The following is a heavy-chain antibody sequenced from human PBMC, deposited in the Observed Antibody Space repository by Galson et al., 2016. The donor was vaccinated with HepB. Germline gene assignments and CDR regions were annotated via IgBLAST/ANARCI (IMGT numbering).Heavy chain of an antibody. J-gene: IGHJ3*01. V-gene: IGHV3-7*01. D-gene: IGHD3-16*01. CDR3: ATGGSRGISDAFGF. Sequence: SLRLSCAASGFTFSNYWMSWVRQAPGKGLECVANLKQDGGDKYYVDPVMGRFTISRDNAKNSLYLQMNSLSAEDTAVYYCATGGSRGISDAFGFWGQGTMVTVSS. CDR2: LKQDGGDK. CDR1: GFTFSNYW.